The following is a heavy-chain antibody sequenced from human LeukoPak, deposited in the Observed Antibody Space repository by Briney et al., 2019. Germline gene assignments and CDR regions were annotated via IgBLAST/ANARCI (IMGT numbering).Heavy chain of an antibody. Sequence: ASVKVSCKASGYTFPSYFMHWVRQAPGQGLEWMGVINPTGGSTTYAQKFQGRVTMTRDTSTSTVYMELSSLRSDDTAVYYCARTAARRFDYWGQGTLVTVSS. J-gene: IGHJ4*02. CDR3: ARTAARRFDY. D-gene: IGHD6-6*01. V-gene: IGHV1-46*01. CDR1: GYTFPSYF. CDR2: INPTGGST.